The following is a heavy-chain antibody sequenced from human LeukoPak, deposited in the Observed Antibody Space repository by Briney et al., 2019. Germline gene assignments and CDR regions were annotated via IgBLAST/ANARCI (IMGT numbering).Heavy chain of an antibody. V-gene: IGHV3-7*01. CDR1: GFTFSSYW. Sequence: GGSLRLSCAASGFTFSSYWMNWVRRAPGKGLEWVANIKQGGTEKNYVGSVKGRFTISRDNAKNSLYLQMNSLRAEDTAVYYCARGDYYDSSGNYYFDFWGQGTLVTVSS. CDR2: IKQGGTEK. CDR3: ARGDYYDSSGNYYFDF. D-gene: IGHD3-22*01. J-gene: IGHJ4*02.